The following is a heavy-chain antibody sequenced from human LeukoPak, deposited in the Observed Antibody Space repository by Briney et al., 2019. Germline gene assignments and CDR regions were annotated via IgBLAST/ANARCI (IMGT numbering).Heavy chain of an antibody. V-gene: IGHV4-30-2*01. CDR3: ARGVGYCSSTSCYPYYGMDV. J-gene: IGHJ6*02. CDR1: GGSISSGGYS. D-gene: IGHD2-2*03. Sequence: PSETLSLTCAVSGGSISSGGYSWSWIRQPPGKGLEWIGYIYHSGGTYYNPSLKSRVTISVDRSKNQFSLKLSSVTAADTAVYYCARGVGYCSSTSCYPYYGMDVWGQGTTVTVSS. CDR2: IYHSGGT.